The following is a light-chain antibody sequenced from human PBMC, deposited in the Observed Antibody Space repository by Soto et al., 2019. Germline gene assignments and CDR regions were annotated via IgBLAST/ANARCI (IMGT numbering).Light chain of an antibody. Sequence: QSALTQPASVSGSPGQSITISCTGTSSDVGGYNYVSLYQQHPGKAPKLMIYEVSNRPSGVSDRFSGSRSGNTASLTISGLQAEDESDYYCISYTSSSTWVFGGGTKVTVL. CDR2: EVS. J-gene: IGLJ3*02. CDR3: ISYTSSSTWV. V-gene: IGLV2-14*01. CDR1: SSDVGGYNY.